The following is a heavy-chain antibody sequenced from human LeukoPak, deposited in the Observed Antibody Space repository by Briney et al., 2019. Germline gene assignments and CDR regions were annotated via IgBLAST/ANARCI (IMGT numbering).Heavy chain of an antibody. V-gene: IGHV3-30*04. D-gene: IGHD6-19*01. CDR1: GFTFSSYA. Sequence: GGSLRLSCAASGFTFSSYAMHWVRQAPGKGLEWVAVISYDGSNKYYADSVKGGFTISRDNSKKTLYLQMNSRRAEDTAVYYCASVAVAGTSGFDYWGQGTLVTVSS. J-gene: IGHJ4*02. CDR2: ISYDGSNK. CDR3: ASVAVAGTSGFDY.